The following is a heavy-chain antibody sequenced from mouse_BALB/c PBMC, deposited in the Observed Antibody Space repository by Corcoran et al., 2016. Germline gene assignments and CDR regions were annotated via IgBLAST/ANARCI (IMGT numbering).Heavy chain of an antibody. CDR2: INPYNDGT. D-gene: IGHD3-1*01. Sequence: ELRLQQSGPELVKPGASVKMSCKASGYTFTSYVMHWVKQKPGQGLEWIGYINPYNDGTKYNEKFKGKATLTTDKSSSTAYMELSSLTSEDSADYYCARGSSGYLYYYAMDYWGQGTSVTVSS. CDR1: GYTFTSYV. V-gene: IGHV1S136*01. J-gene: IGHJ4*01. CDR3: ARGSSGYLYYYAMDY.